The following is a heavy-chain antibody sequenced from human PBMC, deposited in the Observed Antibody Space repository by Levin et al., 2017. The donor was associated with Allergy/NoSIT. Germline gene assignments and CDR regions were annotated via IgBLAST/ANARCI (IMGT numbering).Heavy chain of an antibody. Sequence: PGGSLRLSCAASGFTFSNAWMSWVRQAPGKGLEWVGRIKSKTDGGTTDYAAPVKGRFTISRDDSKNTLYLQMNSLKTEDTAVYYCTTDWKYSGYEEVLGFDYWGQGTLVTVSS. CDR1: GFTFSNAW. J-gene: IGHJ4*02. D-gene: IGHD5-12*01. V-gene: IGHV3-15*01. CDR3: TTDWKYSGYEEVLGFDY. CDR2: IKSKTDGGTT.